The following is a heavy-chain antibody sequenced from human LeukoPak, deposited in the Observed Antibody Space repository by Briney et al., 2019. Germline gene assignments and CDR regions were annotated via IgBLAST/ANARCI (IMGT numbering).Heavy chain of an antibody. CDR1: GFTFSSYG. Sequence: GGSLRLSCAASGFTFSSYGMTWVRQAPGKGLEWVSGISGSDGSTYYSDSVKGRFTISKDNSKNTLYLQMNSLRAEDTAVYYCAKAQGYNFDYWGQGTLVTVSS. V-gene: IGHV3-23*01. D-gene: IGHD5-24*01. CDR3: AKAQGYNFDY. J-gene: IGHJ4*02. CDR2: ISGSDGST.